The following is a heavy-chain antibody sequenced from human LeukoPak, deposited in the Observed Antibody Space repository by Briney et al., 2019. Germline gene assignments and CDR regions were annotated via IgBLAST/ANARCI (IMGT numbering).Heavy chain of an antibody. CDR1: GGSFTTYY. Sequence: SETLSLTCTVSGGSFTTYYWSWIRQPAGKGLEWIGRIYTSGSTNYNPSLKSRVTISVDKSKNQFPLRLTSVTAADTAVYYCARHGASSFWGSYDYSGPRTLVTVSS. CDR3: ARHGASSFWGSYDY. CDR2: IYTSGST. J-gene: IGHJ4*02. D-gene: IGHD1-26*01. V-gene: IGHV4-4*07.